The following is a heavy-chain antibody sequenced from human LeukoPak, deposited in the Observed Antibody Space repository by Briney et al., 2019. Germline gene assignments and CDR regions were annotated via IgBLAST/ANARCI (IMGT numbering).Heavy chain of an antibody. Sequence: ASVKVSCKPTRDTLTVHYRHGVPEAPGQGLEWMGWINPNSGGTNYAQKFQGRVTMTRDTSISTAYMELSRLRSDGTAVYYCARGSKWLVRHHYMDVWGKGTTVTVSS. V-gene: IGHV1-2*02. J-gene: IGHJ6*03. CDR3: ARGSKWLVRHHYMDV. D-gene: IGHD6-19*01. CDR2: INPNSGGT. CDR1: RDTLTVHY.